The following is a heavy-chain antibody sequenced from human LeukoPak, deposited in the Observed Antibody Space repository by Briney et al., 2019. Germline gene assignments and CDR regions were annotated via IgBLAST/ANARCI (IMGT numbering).Heavy chain of an antibody. D-gene: IGHD3-22*01. Sequence: GESLKISCKGSGYSFTSYWIGWVRQMPGKGLEWMGIIYPGDSDTRYSPSFQGQVTISADKSISTAYLLWSSLKASDTAMYYCARPFYGDSGYYYFDYWGQGTLVTVSS. CDR3: ARPFYGDSGYYYFDY. CDR2: IYPGDSDT. J-gene: IGHJ4*02. V-gene: IGHV5-51*01. CDR1: GYSFTSYW.